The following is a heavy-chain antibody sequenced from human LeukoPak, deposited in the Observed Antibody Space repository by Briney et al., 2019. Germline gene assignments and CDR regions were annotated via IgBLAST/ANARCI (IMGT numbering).Heavy chain of an antibody. CDR2: INHSGST. D-gene: IGHD2-15*01. CDR1: GGSISSYY. CDR3: ASMSCSGGSCYPTDY. Sequence: TSETLSLTCTVSGGSISSYYWSWIRQPPGKGLEWIGEINHSGSTNYNPSLKSRVTISVDTSKNQFSLKLSSVTAADTAVYYCASMSCSGGSCYPTDYWGQGTLVTVSS. J-gene: IGHJ4*02. V-gene: IGHV4-34*01.